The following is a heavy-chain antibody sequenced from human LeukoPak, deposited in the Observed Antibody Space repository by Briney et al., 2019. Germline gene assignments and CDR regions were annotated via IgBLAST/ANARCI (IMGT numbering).Heavy chain of an antibody. J-gene: IGHJ4*02. V-gene: IGHV3-21*01. CDR2: ISSSSSYI. CDR3: ARSPTGTKTFDY. Sequence: GGSLRLSCEASGFTFSSYSMNWVRQAPGKGLEWVSSISSSSSYIYYADSVKGRLTTSRDNAKNSLYLQMNSLRAEDTAVYYCARSPTGTKTFDYWGQGTLVTVSS. CDR1: GFTFSSYS. D-gene: IGHD1-1*01.